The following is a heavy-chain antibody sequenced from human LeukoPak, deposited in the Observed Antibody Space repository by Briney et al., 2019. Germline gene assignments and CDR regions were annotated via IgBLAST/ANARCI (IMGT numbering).Heavy chain of an antibody. CDR1: GGSISSSSYY. J-gene: IGHJ3*02. Sequence: SETLSLTCTVSGGSISSSSYYWGWIRQPPGKGLEWIGSIYYSGSTYYNPSLKSRVTISVDTSKNQFSLKLSSVTAADTAVYYCARLEVSLNWGDAFDIWGQGTMVNISS. CDR2: IYYSGST. V-gene: IGHV4-39*01. CDR3: ARLEVSLNWGDAFDI. D-gene: IGHD7-27*01.